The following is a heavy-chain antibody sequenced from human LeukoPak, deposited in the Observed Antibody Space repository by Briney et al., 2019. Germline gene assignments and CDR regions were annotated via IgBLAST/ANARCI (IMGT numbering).Heavy chain of an antibody. CDR2: INPNSGGT. CDR3: ARDTPWSSSSGKEY. V-gene: IGHV1-2*02. J-gene: IGHJ4*02. D-gene: IGHD6-6*01. CDR1: GYTFTTHY. Sequence: ASVKVSCKASGYTFTTHYMNWVRQAPGQGLEWMGWINPNSGGTNYAQKFQGRVTMARDTSISTAYMELTRLRSDDTAVYYCARDTPWSSSSGKEYWGQGTLVTVSS.